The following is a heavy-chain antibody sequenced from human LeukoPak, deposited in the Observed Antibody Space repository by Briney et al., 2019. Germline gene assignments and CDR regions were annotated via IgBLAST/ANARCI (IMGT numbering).Heavy chain of an antibody. V-gene: IGHV7-4-1*02. Sequence: ASVKVSCKASGYTFTSYAMHWVRQAPGQGLEWMGWINTDTGKPTYAQGFTGRFVLSLDTSVTTAYLQISSLKAEDTAVYYCARGIGIGVVLMLHGNMDVWGKGTTVTVSS. D-gene: IGHD2-8*01. CDR1: GYTFTSYA. J-gene: IGHJ6*03. CDR3: ARGIGIGVVLMLHGNMDV. CDR2: INTDTGKP.